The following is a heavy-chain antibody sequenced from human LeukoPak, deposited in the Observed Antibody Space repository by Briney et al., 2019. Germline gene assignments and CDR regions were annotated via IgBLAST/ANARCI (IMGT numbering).Heavy chain of an antibody. Sequence: SETLSLTCTVSGASISSYYWSWIRQPAGKGLEWIGRIYTSGSTNYNPSLKSRVTLSVDTSKNQFSLKLSSVTAADTAVYYCARVTMVRGVIIGYYFDYWGQGTLVTVSS. D-gene: IGHD3-10*01. CDR1: GASISSYY. V-gene: IGHV4-4*07. CDR3: ARVTMVRGVIIGYYFDY. J-gene: IGHJ4*02. CDR2: IYTSGST.